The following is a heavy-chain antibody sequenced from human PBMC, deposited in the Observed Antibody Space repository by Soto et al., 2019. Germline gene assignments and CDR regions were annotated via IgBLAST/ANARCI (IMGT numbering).Heavy chain of an antibody. J-gene: IGHJ4*02. CDR1: GGSISSSSYY. D-gene: IGHD6-19*01. V-gene: IGHV4-39*01. CDR2: IYYSGST. CDR3: ARYSSGLDY. Sequence: QLQLQESGPGLVKPSETLSLTCTVSGGSISSSSYYWGWIRQPPGKGLVWIGSIYYSGSTYYNPSLKSRVTISVDTSKNQFSLKLSSVTAADTAVYYCARYSSGLDYWGQGTLVTVSS.